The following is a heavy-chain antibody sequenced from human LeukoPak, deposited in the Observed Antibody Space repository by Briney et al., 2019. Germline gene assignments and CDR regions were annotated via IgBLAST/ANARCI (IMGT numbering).Heavy chain of an antibody. Sequence: SETLSLTCTVSGGSISSYYWSWIRQPPGKGLEWIGYIYYSGSTNYNPSLKSRVTISVDTSKNQFSLKLSSVSPADTAVYYCASPGGYYDVLTGYYRYDTFDVWGQGTVVTVSS. J-gene: IGHJ3*01. CDR2: IYYSGST. CDR3: ASPGGYYDVLTGYYRYDTFDV. CDR1: GGSISSYY. D-gene: IGHD3-9*01. V-gene: IGHV4-59*01.